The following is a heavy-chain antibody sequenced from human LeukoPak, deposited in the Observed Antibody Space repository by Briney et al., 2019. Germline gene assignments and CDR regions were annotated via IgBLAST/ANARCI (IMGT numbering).Heavy chain of an antibody. J-gene: IGHJ4*02. CDR1: GFTFDDYA. Sequence: PGRSLILSCAASGFTFDDYAMHWVRQAPGKGLEWVSGISWNSGSIGYADSVKGRFTISRDNAKNSLYLQMNSLRAEDTALYYCANSPVAGPYYFDYWGQGTLVTVSS. CDR2: ISWNSGSI. CDR3: ANSPVAGPYYFDY. V-gene: IGHV3-9*01. D-gene: IGHD6-19*01.